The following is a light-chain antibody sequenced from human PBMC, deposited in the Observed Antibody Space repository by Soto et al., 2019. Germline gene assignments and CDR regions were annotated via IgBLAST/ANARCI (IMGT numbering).Light chain of an antibody. Sequence: QSALTQPASVSGSPGQSITISCTGTSSDVGGYNYVSWYQQHPGKAPKLMIYDVSNRPSGVSNRFSGSKSGNTASLTISGLQAEDEAGYYCSSYTSSSTLLVVFGGGTKVTVL. CDR1: SSDVGGYNY. J-gene: IGLJ2*01. CDR3: SSYTSSSTLLVV. V-gene: IGLV2-14*01. CDR2: DVS.